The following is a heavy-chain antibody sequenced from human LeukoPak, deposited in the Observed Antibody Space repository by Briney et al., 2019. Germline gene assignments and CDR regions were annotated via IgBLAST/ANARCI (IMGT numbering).Heavy chain of an antibody. CDR1: GGTFSSYA. CDR2: IIPILGIA. CDR3: ARDSANPQYYYGSGSYYPLDY. Sequence: ASVKVSCKASGGTFSSYATIWVRQAPGQGLEWMGRIIPILGIANYAQKFQGRVTITADKSTSTAYMELSSLRSEDTAVYYCARDSANPQYYYGSGSYYPLDYWGQGTLVTVSS. D-gene: IGHD3-10*01. V-gene: IGHV1-69*04. J-gene: IGHJ4*02.